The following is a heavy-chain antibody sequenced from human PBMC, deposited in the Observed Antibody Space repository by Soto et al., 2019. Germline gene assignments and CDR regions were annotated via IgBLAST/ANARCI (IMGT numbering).Heavy chain of an antibody. V-gene: IGHV3-9*01. CDR2: ISWSSDTI. CDR3: AKGKYNWNYGNYLDY. CDR1: GFTFDDYA. Sequence: EVQLVESGGGLVQPGRSLRLSCAASGFTFDDYAMHWVRQAPGKGLEWVSGISWSSDTIDYADSVKGRFTVSRDNAKNTLYLQMNSLRAEDTALYYCAKGKYNWNYGNYLDYWGQGTLVTVSS. J-gene: IGHJ4*02. D-gene: IGHD1-7*01.